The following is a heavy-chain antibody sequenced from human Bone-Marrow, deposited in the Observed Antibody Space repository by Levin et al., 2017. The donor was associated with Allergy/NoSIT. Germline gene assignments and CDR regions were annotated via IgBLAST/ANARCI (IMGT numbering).Heavy chain of an antibody. J-gene: IGHJ5*02. Sequence: PSATLSLTCTVSGGSINDYYWSWIRQPPGKGLEWIGYIFYSGSTNYNPSLKSLLSLSVDMSKRQFSLKLSSVTAADTAVYYCARVTMGWFDPWGQGTLVTVSS. CDR2: IFYSGST. CDR3: ARVTMGWFDP. D-gene: IGHD3-3*01. CDR1: GGSINDYY. V-gene: IGHV4-59*01.